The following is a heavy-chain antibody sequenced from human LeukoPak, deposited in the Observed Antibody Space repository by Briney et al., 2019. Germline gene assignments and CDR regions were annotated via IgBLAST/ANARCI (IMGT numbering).Heavy chain of an antibody. D-gene: IGHD2-15*01. J-gene: IGHJ6*03. CDR2: INPYNGNT. V-gene: IGHV1-18*01. CDR1: GYIFDSYG. CDR3: ARDAGYCSGGSCYSGPYYYYMDV. Sequence: ASVKVSCKASGYIFDSYGISWVRQAPGQGPAWMGWINPYNGNTNYAQKFQGRVTMTTDTSTSTAYMELRSLRSDDTAVYYCARDAGYCSGGSCYSGPYYYYMDVWGKGTTVTVSS.